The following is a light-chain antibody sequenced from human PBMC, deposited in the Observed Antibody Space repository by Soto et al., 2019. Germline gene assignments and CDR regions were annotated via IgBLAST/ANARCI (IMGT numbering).Light chain of an antibody. CDR1: SSNIGAGYD. J-gene: IGLJ1*01. CDR3: QSYDSSYV. V-gene: IGLV1-40*01. Sequence: QSALTQPPSVSGAPGQRVTISCTGSSSNIGAGYDVHWYQQPPGTAPKLLIYGNSNRPSGVPDRFSGSKSGTSASLAITGLQAEDEADYYCQSYDSSYVFGTGTKVTVL. CDR2: GNS.